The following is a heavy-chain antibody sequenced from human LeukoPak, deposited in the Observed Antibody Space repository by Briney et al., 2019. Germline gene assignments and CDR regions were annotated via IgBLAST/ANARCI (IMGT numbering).Heavy chain of an antibody. CDR2: ISKSDGTT. CDR3: ARLNVIRNWFDP. Sequence: NPGGSLRLSCAASGITSSDNFMSWIRQAPGKGLEWISYISKSDGTTYYADTVKGRFTISRDSAKKSVYLYMNSLRAEDTAVYYCARLNVIRNWFDPWGQGTLVTVSS. CDR1: GITSSDNF. V-gene: IGHV3-11*01. J-gene: IGHJ5*02. D-gene: IGHD1-1*01.